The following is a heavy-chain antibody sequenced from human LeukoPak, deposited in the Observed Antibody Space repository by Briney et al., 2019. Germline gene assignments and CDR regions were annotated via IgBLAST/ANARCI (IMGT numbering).Heavy chain of an antibody. CDR2: IKRDGSEK. J-gene: IGHJ4*02. CDR1: GFTFSTYW. V-gene: IGHV3-7*01. Sequence: PGGSLRLSCAASGFTFSTYWMTWVRQAPGKGLEWVASIKRDGSEKQYVDSVKGRFTISRDNSKNTLYLQMNSLRAEDTAVYYCAKELIAVAGMGISYNYWGQGTLVTVSS. CDR3: AKELIAVAGMGISYNY. D-gene: IGHD6-19*01.